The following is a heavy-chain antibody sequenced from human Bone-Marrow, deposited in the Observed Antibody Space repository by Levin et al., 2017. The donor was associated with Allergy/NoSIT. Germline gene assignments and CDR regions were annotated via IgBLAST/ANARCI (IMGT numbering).Heavy chain of an antibody. V-gene: IGHV4-34*01. Sequence: NAGGSLRLSCVVNGGSLDYIWTWVRQPPGKGLEWIGEINHSGSTNYSPSLRSRVTISIDTSKNQFSLELTSVTAADTAVYYCARGYGETWPLPYYWSQGTLVTVSS. D-gene: IGHD3-16*01. CDR1: GGSLDYI. CDR2: INHSGST. CDR3: ARGYGETWPLPYY. J-gene: IGHJ4*02.